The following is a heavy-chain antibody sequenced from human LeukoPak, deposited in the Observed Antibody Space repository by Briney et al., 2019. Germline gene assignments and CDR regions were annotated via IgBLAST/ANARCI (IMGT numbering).Heavy chain of an antibody. CDR3: ARNFNPELLVLNY. J-gene: IGHJ4*02. CDR1: GGSISNYY. CDR2: IYYTGST. V-gene: IGHV4-59*01. Sequence: SETLSLTCTVSGGSISNYYWNWIRQPPGKGLEWIGYIYYTGSTNYNPSLESRVTISVDTSKNEFSLKVRSVTAADTAVYYCARNFNPELLVLNYWGQGTLVTVSS. D-gene: IGHD6-13*01.